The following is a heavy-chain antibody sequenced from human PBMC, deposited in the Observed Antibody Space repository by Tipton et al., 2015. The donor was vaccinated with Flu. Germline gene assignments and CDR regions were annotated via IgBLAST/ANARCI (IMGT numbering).Heavy chain of an antibody. D-gene: IGHD2-21*01. V-gene: IGHV4-31*03. CDR1: GGSISSGSYY. CDR2: IYYSGST. Sequence: TLSLTCTVSGGSISSGSYYWSWIRQHPGKGLEWIGHIYYSGSTSYSPSLKSRVTILRDKSMNQFSLKLNSVTAADTAVYFCARDTAVFPGALHYWDQGMLVTVSS. J-gene: IGHJ4*02. CDR3: ARDTAVFPGALHY.